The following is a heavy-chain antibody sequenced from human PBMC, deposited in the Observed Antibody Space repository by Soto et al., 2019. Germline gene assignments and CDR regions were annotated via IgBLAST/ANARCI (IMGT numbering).Heavy chain of an antibody. Sequence: GGSLRLSCAASGFTFSSYGMHWVRQAPGKGLEWVAVISYDGSNKYYADSVKGRFTISRDNSKNTLYLQMNSLRAEDTTVYYCAKVRGKQQLVPMSFDPWGQGTLVTVSS. CDR3: AKVRGKQQLVPMSFDP. V-gene: IGHV3-30*18. CDR1: GFTFSSYG. CDR2: ISYDGSNK. J-gene: IGHJ5*02. D-gene: IGHD6-13*01.